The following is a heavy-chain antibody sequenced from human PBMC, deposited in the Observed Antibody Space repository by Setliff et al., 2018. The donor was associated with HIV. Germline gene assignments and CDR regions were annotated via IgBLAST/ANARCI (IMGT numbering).Heavy chain of an antibody. Sequence: ASVKVSCKASGYIFTTFGFSWVRQAPGQGLEWMGWINTHNGNTHYAQRFQGRVTMTRDTSTTTAYMELSSLRSEDTAVYYCASPSFGDVDYYYGMDVWGQGTTVTVSS. J-gene: IGHJ6*02. V-gene: IGHV1-18*01. CDR2: INTHNGNT. CDR1: GYIFTTFG. D-gene: IGHD3-10*01. CDR3: ASPSFGDVDYYYGMDV.